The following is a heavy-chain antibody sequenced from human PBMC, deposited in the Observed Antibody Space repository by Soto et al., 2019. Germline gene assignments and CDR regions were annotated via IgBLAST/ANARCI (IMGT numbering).Heavy chain of an antibody. CDR2: ISAYNGNT. CDR1: GYTFTSYG. Sequence: ASVKVSWKASGYTFTSYGISWVRQAPGQGLEWMGWISAYNGNTNYAQKLQGRVTMTTDTSTSTAYMELRSLRSDDTAVYYCASNSVVSGSFYSYYYYYDMDVWGQGTTVTVSS. J-gene: IGHJ6*02. V-gene: IGHV1-18*01. CDR3: ASNSVVSGSFYSYYYYYDMDV. D-gene: IGHD3-10*01.